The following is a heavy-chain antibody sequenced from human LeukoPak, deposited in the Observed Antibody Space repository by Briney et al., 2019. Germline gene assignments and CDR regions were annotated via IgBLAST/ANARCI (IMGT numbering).Heavy chain of an antibody. Sequence: GGTLRLSCAASGFTFSSYGMSWVRQAPGKGLEWVSYISSSGSTIYYADSAKGRFTISRDNAKDSLYLQMNSLRAEDTAVYYCAELGITMIGGVWGKGTTVTISS. CDR2: ISSSGSTI. V-gene: IGHV3-48*04. D-gene: IGHD3-10*02. CDR1: GFTFSSYG. CDR3: AELGITMIGGV. J-gene: IGHJ6*04.